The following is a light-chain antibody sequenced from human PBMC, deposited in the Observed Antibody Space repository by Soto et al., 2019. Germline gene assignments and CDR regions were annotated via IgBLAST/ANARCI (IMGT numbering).Light chain of an antibody. CDR2: EVN. CDR3: SSYAGSSNV. CDR1: SSDVGGYNY. V-gene: IGLV2-8*01. Sequence: QSALTQPPSASGSPGQSVAISCTGTSSDVGGYNYVSWYQQHPGKAPKLMIYEVNKRPSGVPDRFSGSKSGNTASLTVSRPQAEDEADYDCSSYAGSSNVFGTGTKVTVL. J-gene: IGLJ1*01.